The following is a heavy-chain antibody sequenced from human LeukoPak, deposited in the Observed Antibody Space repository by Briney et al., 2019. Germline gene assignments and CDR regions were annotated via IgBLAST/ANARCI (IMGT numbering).Heavy chain of an antibody. D-gene: IGHD2-15*01. Sequence: GGSLRLSCAASGFTFSSYAMHWVRQAPGKGLEWVAVISYDGSNKYYADSVKGRFTISRDNSKNTLYLQMNSLRAEDTAVYYCARDASIVVVVAATCPDYWGQGTLVTVSS. J-gene: IGHJ4*02. V-gene: IGHV3-30-3*01. CDR3: ARDASIVVVVAATCPDY. CDR2: ISYDGSNK. CDR1: GFTFSSYA.